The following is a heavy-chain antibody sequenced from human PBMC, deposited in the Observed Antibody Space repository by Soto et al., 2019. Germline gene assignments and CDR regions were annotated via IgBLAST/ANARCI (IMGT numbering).Heavy chain of an antibody. J-gene: IGHJ4*02. CDR3: ARVYDYVWGSFLPIDY. CDR2: ISAYNGNT. Sequence: GASVKVSCKASGYTFTSYGISWVRQAPGQGLEWMGWISAYNGNTNYAQKLQGRVTMTTDTSTGTAYMELRSLRSDDTAVYYCARVYDYVWGSFLPIDYWGQGTLVTVSS. D-gene: IGHD3-16*01. CDR1: GYTFTSYG. V-gene: IGHV1-18*04.